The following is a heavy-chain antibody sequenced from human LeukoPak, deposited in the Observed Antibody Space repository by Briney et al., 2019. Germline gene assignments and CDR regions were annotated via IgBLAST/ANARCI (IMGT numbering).Heavy chain of an antibody. V-gene: IGHV1-46*01. D-gene: IGHD3-16*01. Sequence: GASVKVSCKASGYTFTNYFMHWVRQAPGQGLEWMAIIKASGGFTRYAQKFQGRVTMTRDTSTSTVYMELSSLRSEDTALYYCAREEEGGTFDYWGQGTLVTVSS. J-gene: IGHJ4*02. CDR2: IKASGGFT. CDR3: AREEEGGTFDY. CDR1: GYTFTNYF.